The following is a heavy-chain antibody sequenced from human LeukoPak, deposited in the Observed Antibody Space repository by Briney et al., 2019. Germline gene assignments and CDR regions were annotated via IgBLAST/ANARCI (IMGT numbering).Heavy chain of an antibody. V-gene: IGHV3-30*04. J-gene: IGHJ3*02. CDR2: ISYDGSNK. CDR3: ARDRNGNDAFDI. CDR1: GFTFSSYA. D-gene: IGHD1-14*01. Sequence: GGSLRLSCAASGFTFSSYAMHWVRQAPGKGLEWVAVISYDGSNKYYADSVKGRFTISRDNSKNTLYLQMNSLRPEDTAVYYCARDRNGNDAFDIWGQGTMVTVSS.